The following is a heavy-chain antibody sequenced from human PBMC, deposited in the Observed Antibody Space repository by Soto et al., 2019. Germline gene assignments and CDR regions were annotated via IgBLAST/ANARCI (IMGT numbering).Heavy chain of an antibody. CDR2: IYWNDDK. D-gene: IGHD3-16*01. V-gene: IGHV2-5*01. Sequence: VSGPTLVNPTPTLTLTCALSGFSVSARGVGVGWIRQPPGKALEWLAIIYWNDDKLYRPSRQSSITMTKDTSKNQVVLTMTDMDPVDTATYYCAHSPWGAAPDYWGQGTPVTVSS. CDR1: GFSVSARGVG. J-gene: IGHJ4*02. CDR3: AHSPWGAAPDY.